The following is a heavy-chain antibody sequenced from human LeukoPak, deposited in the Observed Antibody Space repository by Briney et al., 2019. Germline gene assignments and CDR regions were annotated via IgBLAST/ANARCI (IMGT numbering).Heavy chain of an antibody. V-gene: IGHV1-18*01. CDR2: ISAYNGNT. Sequence: GASVKVSCKASGYTFTSYGISWVRQAPGQGLEWMGWISAYNGNTNYEQKLQGRVTMTTDTSTCTAYMELRSLRSDDTAVYYCARDEAVLWFGELLNYWGQGTLVTVSS. CDR3: ARDEAVLWFGELLNY. D-gene: IGHD3-10*01. CDR1: GYTFTSYG. J-gene: IGHJ4*02.